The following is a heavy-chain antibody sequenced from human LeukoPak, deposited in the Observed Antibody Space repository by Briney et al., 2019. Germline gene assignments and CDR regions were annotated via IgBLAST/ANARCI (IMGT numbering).Heavy chain of an antibody. CDR2: IYYSGST. V-gene: IGHV4-39*07. CDR1: GGSISSSSYY. J-gene: IGHJ4*02. Sequence: PSETLSLTCTVSGGSISSSSYYWGWIRQPPGKGLEWIGSIYYSGSTYYNPSLKSRVTISVDTSKNQFSLNLTSVTAADTAVYFCARWDSTWDLLDESDYWGQGTLVTVSS. CDR3: ARWDSTWDLLDESDY. D-gene: IGHD1-26*01.